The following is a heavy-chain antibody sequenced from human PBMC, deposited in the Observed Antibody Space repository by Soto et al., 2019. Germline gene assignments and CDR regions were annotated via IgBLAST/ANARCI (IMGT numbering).Heavy chain of an antibody. CDR2: ISSSSSYI. J-gene: IGHJ6*02. CDR1: GFTFSSYS. Sequence: GGSLRLSCAASGFTFSSYSMNWVRQAPGKGLEWVSSISSSSSYIYYADSVKGRFTISRDNAKNSLYLQMNSLRAEDTAVYYCARGPRLSQIAAAGTGDLVGNLRTNYYGMDVWGQGTTVTVSS. D-gene: IGHD6-13*01. V-gene: IGHV3-21*01. CDR3: ARGPRLSQIAAAGTGDLVGNLRTNYYGMDV.